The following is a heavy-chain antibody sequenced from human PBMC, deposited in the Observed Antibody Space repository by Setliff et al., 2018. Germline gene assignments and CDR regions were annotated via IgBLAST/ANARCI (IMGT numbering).Heavy chain of an antibody. D-gene: IGHD2-2*01. V-gene: IGHV1-18*01. J-gene: IGHJ4*02. CDR2: ISGYNGKT. Sequence: GASVKVSCKASGYTFTNYGVSWVRQAPGQGLEWMGWISGYNGKTNYAQKVQGRVSMTTHTSTSTAYMELRSLRSDDTAVYYCARGPPDFVVVPAAAKFDYWGQGTLVTVSS. CDR3: ARGPPDFVVVPAAAKFDY. CDR1: GYTFTNYG.